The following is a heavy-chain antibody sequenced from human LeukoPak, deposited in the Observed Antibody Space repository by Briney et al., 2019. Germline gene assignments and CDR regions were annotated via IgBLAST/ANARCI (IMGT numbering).Heavy chain of an antibody. D-gene: IGHD2-2*01. J-gene: IGHJ4*02. V-gene: IGHV3-33*01. Sequence: GGSLRLSCAASGFTFSTYGMHWVRQAPGKGLEWVAVIWYDGSNKYYGDSVKGRFTISRDNSKDTLYLQMNSLRVEDTAVYFCARGDCSSNSCYLFDYWGQGTLVTVSS. CDR3: ARGDCSSNSCYLFDY. CDR2: IWYDGSNK. CDR1: GFTFSTYG.